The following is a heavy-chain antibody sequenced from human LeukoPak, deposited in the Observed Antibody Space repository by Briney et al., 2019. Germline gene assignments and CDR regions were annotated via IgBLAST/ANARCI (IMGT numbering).Heavy chain of an antibody. CDR1: GFTFSSNY. V-gene: IGHV3-53*01. J-gene: IGHJ1*01. Sequence: GGSLRLSCAASGFTFSSNYMSWVRQAPGKGLEWVSVIYSGGNTYYANSVKGRFTISRDNSKNTLYLQMNSLRAEDTAVYYCARVEQRCELPLWVQHWGQGTLVTVSS. D-gene: IGHD1-26*01. CDR3: ARVEQRCELPLWVQH. CDR2: IYSGGNT.